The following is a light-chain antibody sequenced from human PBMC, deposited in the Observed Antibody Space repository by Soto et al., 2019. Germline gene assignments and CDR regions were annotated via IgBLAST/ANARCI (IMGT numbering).Light chain of an antibody. Sequence: EILLTQTPGTLSLSPGERATLSCRGSETVATNLAWYQQRPGQAPRLLISGASTRAAGISDRFRGSGSGTEFTLTISSLRSEDSAVYYFQQYFEWPPMTFGQGTKVDIK. CDR3: QQYFEWPPMT. CDR2: GAS. CDR1: ETVATN. V-gene: IGKV3-15*01. J-gene: IGKJ1*01.